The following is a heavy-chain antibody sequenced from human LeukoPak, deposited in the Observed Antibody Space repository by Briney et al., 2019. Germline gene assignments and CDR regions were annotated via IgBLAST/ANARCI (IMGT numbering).Heavy chain of an antibody. V-gene: IGHV3-7*01. D-gene: IGHD5-12*01. J-gene: IGHJ4*02. CDR3: ARDGLPFDF. CDR2: IKQDGSEK. CDR1: GFIFSSYW. Sequence: GGSLRLSCAASGFIFSSYWMSWVRQAPGKGLEWVANIKQDGSEKYYVDSVKGRFTISRDNAKNSLYLQMNSLRAEDTAVYFCARDGLPFDFWGQGTLVTVSS.